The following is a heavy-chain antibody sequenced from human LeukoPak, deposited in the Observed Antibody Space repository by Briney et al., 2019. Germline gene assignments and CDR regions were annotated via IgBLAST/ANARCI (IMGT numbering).Heavy chain of an antibody. CDR1: GYTFTGYY. CDR3: VRFSGSYSFWFDP. V-gene: IGHV1-2*02. CDR2: INPNSGGT. D-gene: IGHD1-26*01. Sequence: ASVKVSCKASGYTFTGYYMHWVRQAPGQGLEWMGWINPNSGGTNYAQKFQGRVTMTRDTSISTAYMELSRLRSDDTAVYYCVRFSGSYSFWFDPWGQGTLVTVSS. J-gene: IGHJ5*02.